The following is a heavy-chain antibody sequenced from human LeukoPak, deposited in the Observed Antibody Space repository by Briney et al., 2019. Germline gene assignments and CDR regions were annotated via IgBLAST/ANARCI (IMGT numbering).Heavy chain of an antibody. D-gene: IGHD5-24*01. CDR2: ISGSSSYI. V-gene: IGHV3-21*01. CDR1: GFTFSFYS. CDR3: ASVEMATIWDFDY. J-gene: IGHJ4*02. Sequence: GGSLRLSCAASGFTFSFYSMNWVRQAPGKGLEWVSFISGSSSYIYYADSVKGRFTISRDNAKNSLYLQMNSLRAEDTAVYYCASVEMATIWDFDYWGQGTLVTVSS.